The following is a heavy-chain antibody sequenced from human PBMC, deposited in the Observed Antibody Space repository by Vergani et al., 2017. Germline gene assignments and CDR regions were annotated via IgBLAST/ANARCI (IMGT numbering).Heavy chain of an antibody. D-gene: IGHD3-10*01. Sequence: QVRLQEPGPGLLKPSETLSSTCSALGCSMSGYYWSWIRQPPGREMEWIGYMYHSGSTNYNPSLETRVTISGDTSKNQFSLKLNSVTAADTAVYYCGRVADFYGLGSRLLDLWGQGILVTVSS. CDR1: GCSMSGYY. J-gene: IGHJ5*02. CDR3: GRVADFYGLGSRLLDL. V-gene: IGHV4-59*01. CDR2: MYHSGST.